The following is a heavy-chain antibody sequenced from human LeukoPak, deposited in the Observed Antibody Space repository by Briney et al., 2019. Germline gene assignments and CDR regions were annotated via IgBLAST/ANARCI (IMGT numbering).Heavy chain of an antibody. V-gene: IGHV3-30*02. CDR1: GFTFSSYG. Sequence: GGSLRLSCAASGFTFSSYGMHWVRQAPGKGLEWVAVIWYDGSNKYYADSVKGRFTISRDNSENTMYLQMNSLRAEDTAVYYCAKDGDIAAAGYYFDFWGQGTLVTVSS. J-gene: IGHJ4*02. D-gene: IGHD6-13*01. CDR2: IWYDGSNK. CDR3: AKDGDIAAAGYYFDF.